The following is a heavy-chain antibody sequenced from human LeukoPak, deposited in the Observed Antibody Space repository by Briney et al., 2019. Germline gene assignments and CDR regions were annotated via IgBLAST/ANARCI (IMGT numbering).Heavy chain of an antibody. CDR2: IRSSSSTI. V-gene: IGHV3-48*01. J-gene: IGHJ3*02. CDR3: ARSLRNAFDI. D-gene: IGHD3-3*01. CDR1: GFTFSSYA. Sequence: GGSLRLSCAASGFTFSSYAMHWVRQAPGKGLEWVAYIRSSSSTIYYADSVKGRFTISTDNANNSVHLQMNSLRAEDTAVYYCARSLRNAFDIWGQGTMVTVSS.